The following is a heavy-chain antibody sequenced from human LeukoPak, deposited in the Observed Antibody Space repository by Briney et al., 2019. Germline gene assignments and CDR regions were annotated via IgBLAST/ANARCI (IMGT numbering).Heavy chain of an antibody. J-gene: IGHJ4*02. CDR3: ARDPDASPGPGWDY. V-gene: IGHV4-61*02. D-gene: IGHD3-10*01. CDR1: GGFISSGTHY. Sequence: PSQTQSLTCDVSGGFISSGTHYWTWVRQPVGKGLEWLGRIFTSGRPAYNSSLESRLTISIDKSKNQFYLKLTSVTAADTAVYYCARDPDASPGPGWDYWGQGNMVTVSS. CDR2: IFTSGRP.